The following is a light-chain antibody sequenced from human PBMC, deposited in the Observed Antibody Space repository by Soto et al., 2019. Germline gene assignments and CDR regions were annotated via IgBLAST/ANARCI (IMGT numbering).Light chain of an antibody. CDR1: QSISSY. Sequence: DIHMTQSPSSLSASVGDRVTITCRASQSISSYLNWYQQKPGKATKLLIYAASSLQSGVPSRFSGSGSGTDFTLTISSLQPEDFATYYCQQSYSTLETFGQGTRWIS. CDR2: AAS. CDR3: QQSYSTLET. J-gene: IGKJ1*01. V-gene: IGKV1-39*01.